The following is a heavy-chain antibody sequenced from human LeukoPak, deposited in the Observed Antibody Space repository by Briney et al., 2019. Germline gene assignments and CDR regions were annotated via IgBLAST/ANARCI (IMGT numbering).Heavy chain of an antibody. V-gene: IGHV1-69*04. CDR3: ASTPYYYDSSGYADY. D-gene: IGHD3-22*01. Sequence: SVTVSCKASGGTFSSYAISWVRQAPGQGLEWMGRIIPILGIANYAQKFQGRVTITADKSTSTAYMELSSLRSEDTAVYYCASTPYYYDSSGYADYWGQGTLVTVSS. CDR1: GGTFSSYA. CDR2: IIPILGIA. J-gene: IGHJ4*02.